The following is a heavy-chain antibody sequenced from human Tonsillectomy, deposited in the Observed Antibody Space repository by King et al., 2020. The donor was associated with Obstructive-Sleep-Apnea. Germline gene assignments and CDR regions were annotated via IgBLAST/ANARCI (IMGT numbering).Heavy chain of an antibody. CDR1: GFSLSTSGMC. CDR3: ARIQSAIAPAGRVPRDAFDI. CDR2: LDWDDDK. V-gene: IGHV2-70*11. J-gene: IGHJ3*02. Sequence: VTLKESGPALVKPTQTLTLTCTFSGFSLSTSGMCVSWIRQPPGKALEWLARLDWDDDKYYSTSLKTRLTISKDTSKNQVVLTMTNMDPVDTATYYCARIQSAIAPAGRVPRDAFDIWGQGTMVTVSS. D-gene: IGHD6-13*01.